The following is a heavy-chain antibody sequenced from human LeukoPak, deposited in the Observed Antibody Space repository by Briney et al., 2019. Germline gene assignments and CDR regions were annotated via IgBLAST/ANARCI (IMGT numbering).Heavy chain of an antibody. CDR1: GFTFSSYE. CDR2: ISSSGSTI. CDR3: TRDDSGDSYGAFDY. Sequence: DPGGSLRLSCAASGFTFSSYEMNWVRQAPGKGLEWVSYISSSGSTIYYADSVKGRFTISRDNAKNSLYLQMNSPRAEDTAVYYCTRDDSGDSYGAFDYWGQGTLVTVSS. D-gene: IGHD5-18*01. J-gene: IGHJ4*02. V-gene: IGHV3-48*03.